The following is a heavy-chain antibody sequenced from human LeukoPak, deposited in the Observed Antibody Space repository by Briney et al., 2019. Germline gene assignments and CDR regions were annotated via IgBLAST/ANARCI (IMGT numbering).Heavy chain of an antibody. CDR2: INSDGYST. CDR1: GLTLSSYW. CDR3: ARESRLVPSAHDAFDI. D-gene: IGHD6-19*01. V-gene: IGHV3-74*01. J-gene: IGHJ3*02. Sequence: GGSLRLSXAASGLTLSSYWMHWVRQAPGKGLVWVSRINSDGYSTSYADSVKGRFTISRDNAKNTLYLQMNSLRAEDTAVYYCARESRLVPSAHDAFDIWGQGTMVTVSS.